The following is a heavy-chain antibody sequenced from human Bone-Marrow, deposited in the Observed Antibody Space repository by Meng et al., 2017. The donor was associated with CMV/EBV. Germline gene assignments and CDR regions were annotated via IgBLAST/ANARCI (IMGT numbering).Heavy chain of an antibody. CDR1: GFTFDDYA. CDR2: INNSGNT. V-gene: IGHV4-34*01. D-gene: IGHD2-2*01. J-gene: IGHJ2*01. Sequence: ESLKISCAASGFTFDDYAMHWVRQAPGKGLEWIAEINNSGNTNYNPSLKSRVTISVDTSKNQFSLKLSSVTAADTAVYYCARGRGYCSSTSCSYFDLWGRGTLVTVSS. CDR3: ARGRGYCSSTSCSYFDL.